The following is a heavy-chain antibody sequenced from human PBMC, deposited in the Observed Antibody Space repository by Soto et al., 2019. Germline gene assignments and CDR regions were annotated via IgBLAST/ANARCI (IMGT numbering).Heavy chain of an antibody. Sequence: SETLSLTCTVSGGSISSSSYYWGWIRQPPGKGLEWIGSIYYSGSTYYNPSLKSRVTISVDTSKNQFSLKLSSVTAADTAVYYCARQCGYSYGYKIYFDYWGQGTLVTVSS. V-gene: IGHV4-39*01. D-gene: IGHD5-18*01. CDR3: ARQCGYSYGYKIYFDY. CDR2: IYYSGST. CDR1: GGSISSSSYY. J-gene: IGHJ4*02.